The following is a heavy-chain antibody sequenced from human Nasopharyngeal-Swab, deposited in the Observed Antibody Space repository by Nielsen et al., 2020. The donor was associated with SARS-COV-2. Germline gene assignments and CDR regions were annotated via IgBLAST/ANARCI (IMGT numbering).Heavy chain of an antibody. D-gene: IGHD6-13*01. Sequence: WVRQAPGQGLEWMGGIIPIFGTANYAQKFQGRVTITADESTSTAYMEPSSLRSEDTAVYYCARGYSSSWQGYYFDYWGQGTLVTVSS. V-gene: IGHV1-69*01. CDR2: IIPIFGTA. CDR3: ARGYSSSWQGYYFDY. J-gene: IGHJ4*02.